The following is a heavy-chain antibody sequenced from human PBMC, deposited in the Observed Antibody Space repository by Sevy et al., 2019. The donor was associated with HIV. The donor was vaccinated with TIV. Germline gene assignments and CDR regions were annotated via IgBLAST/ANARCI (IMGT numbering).Heavy chain of an antibody. J-gene: IGHJ4*02. CDR3: ARGRYRDYLWGIYRPTYFDS. V-gene: IGHV4-34*01. Sequence: SETLSLTCAVYGGSFSGYYWSWIRQPPGQGLEWIGEITHSGNTNYNPSLKSRVTISIDTSKNQFSLKLSSVTAADTAVFYCARGRYRDYLWGIYRPTYFDSWGQGALVTVSS. CDR1: GGSFSGYY. D-gene: IGHD3-16*02. CDR2: ITHSGNT.